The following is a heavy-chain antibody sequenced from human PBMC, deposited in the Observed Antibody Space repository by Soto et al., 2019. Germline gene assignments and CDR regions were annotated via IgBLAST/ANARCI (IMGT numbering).Heavy chain of an antibody. CDR2: INPNSGGT. V-gene: IGHV1-2*02. D-gene: IGHD1-7*01. CDR3: AREAGTTMGHGGDWFDP. Sequence: ASVKVSCKASGYTFTGYYMHWVRQAPGQGLEWMGWINPNSGGTNYAQKFQGRVTMTRDTSISTAYMELSRLRSDDTAVYYCAREAGTTMGHGGDWFDPWGQGTLITVSS. CDR1: GYTFTGYY. J-gene: IGHJ5*02.